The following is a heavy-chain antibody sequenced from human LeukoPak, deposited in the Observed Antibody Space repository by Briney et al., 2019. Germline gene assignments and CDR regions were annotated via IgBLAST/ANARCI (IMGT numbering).Heavy chain of an antibody. V-gene: IGHV3-74*01. Sequence: GGSLRLSCTASGFTFSSFWMAWVRQAPGKGLVWVSRINSDGSSTSYADSVKGRFTISRDNAKNTLYLQMNSLRAEDTAVYYCARVYCSSTSCPLAAFDIWGQGTMVTVSS. J-gene: IGHJ3*02. CDR2: INSDGSST. CDR3: ARVYCSSTSCPLAAFDI. CDR1: GFTFSSFW. D-gene: IGHD2-2*01.